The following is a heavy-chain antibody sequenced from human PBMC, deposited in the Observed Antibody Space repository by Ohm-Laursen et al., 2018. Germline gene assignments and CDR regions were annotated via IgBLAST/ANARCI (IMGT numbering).Heavy chain of an antibody. J-gene: IGHJ4*02. CDR2: INGDGTIT. CDR1: GFTFSNYW. CDR3: VGGYITVFHY. D-gene: IGHD5-12*01. Sequence: SLRLSCTASGFTFSNYWMHWVRQAPGRGLVWVSRINGDGTITNYADSVKGRFTITRDNAKNTVNLEMSSLRAEDTALYYCVGGYITVFHYWGQGTLATVSS. V-gene: IGHV3-74*01.